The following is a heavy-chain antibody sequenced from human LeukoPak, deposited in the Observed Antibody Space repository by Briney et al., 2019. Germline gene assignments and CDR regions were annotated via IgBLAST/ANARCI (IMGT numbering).Heavy chain of an antibody. CDR2: IYTTGST. CDR3: ARLTGYGTPVDY. V-gene: IGHV4-4*09. CDR1: GGSISNYY. D-gene: IGHD1-14*01. J-gene: IGHJ4*02. Sequence: SETLSLTCTVSGGSISNYYWSWIRQPPGKGLEWIGYIYTTGSTNYNPSLKSRVTISVDTSKNQFSLKLSSVTAADTAVYYCARLTGYGTPVDYWGQGTLVTVSS.